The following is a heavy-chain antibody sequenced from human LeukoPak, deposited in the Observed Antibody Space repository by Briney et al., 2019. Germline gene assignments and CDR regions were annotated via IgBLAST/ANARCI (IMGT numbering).Heavy chain of an antibody. V-gene: IGHV3-48*02. J-gene: IGHJ6*02. CDR2: ISSSTSII. CDR3: ARDTRSLDYYYGMDV. CDR1: GFTFTSYS. Sequence: GGSLRLSCAASGFTFTSYSMNWVRQAPGKGLEWVSYISSSTSIIYYADSVKGRFTVSRDNAKNSLYLQMNSLRDEDTAVYYCARDTRSLDYYYGMDVWGQGTTVTVSS. D-gene: IGHD3-16*02.